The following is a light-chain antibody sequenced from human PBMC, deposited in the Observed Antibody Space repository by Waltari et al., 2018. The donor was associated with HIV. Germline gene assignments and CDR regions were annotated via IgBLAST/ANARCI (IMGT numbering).Light chain of an antibody. CDR3: SSYVVNSTPYV. CDR2: EVT. J-gene: IGLJ1*01. CDR1: SNDVGRYDY. V-gene: IGLV2-14*01. Sequence: QSALTQPASVSGSPGQSITIPCTGTSNDVGRYDYVSWYQPHPGKAPKLVIYEVTNRPSGISNRFSGSKSGNTASLTISGLQAEDEADYYCSSYVVNSTPYVFGSGTKVTVL.